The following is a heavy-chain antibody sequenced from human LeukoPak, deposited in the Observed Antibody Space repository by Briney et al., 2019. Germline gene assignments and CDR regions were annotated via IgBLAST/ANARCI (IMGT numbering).Heavy chain of an antibody. CDR3: ARGMYGDYFFDC. J-gene: IGHJ4*02. D-gene: IGHD4-17*01. CDR1: GCSISSSSYY. Sequence: SETLSLTCTVSGCSISSSSYYWGWIRQPPGKGLEWIGSIYYSGSTYYNPSLKSRVTISVDTSKKQFSLKLSSVTAADTAVYYRARGMYGDYFFDCWGQGTLVTVSS. CDR2: IYYSGST. V-gene: IGHV4-39*01.